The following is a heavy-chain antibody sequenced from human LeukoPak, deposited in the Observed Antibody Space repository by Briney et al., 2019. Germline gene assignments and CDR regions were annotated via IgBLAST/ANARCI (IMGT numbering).Heavy chain of an antibody. CDR3: ARGGRAERWIQLWLRTYWFDP. V-gene: IGHV1-8*03. Sequence: ASVKVSCKASGGTFSSYDINWVRQATGQGLEWMGWMNPNSGNTGYAQKFQGRVTITRNTSISTAYMELSSLRSEDTAVYYCARGGRAERWIQLWLRTYWFDPWGQGTLVTVSS. D-gene: IGHD5-18*01. CDR2: MNPNSGNT. CDR1: GGTFSSYD. J-gene: IGHJ5*02.